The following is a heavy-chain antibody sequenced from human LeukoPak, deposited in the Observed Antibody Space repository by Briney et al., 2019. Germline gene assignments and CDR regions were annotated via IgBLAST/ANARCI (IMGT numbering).Heavy chain of an antibody. D-gene: IGHD5-24*01. Sequence: ASVKVSCKASGYTFTRHYMHWVRQAPGQGLEWMGVINPGGSWTNYAQKFQGRVTITADKSTSTAYMELSSLRSEDTAVYYCARTIPIDGYYYYYMDVWGKGTTVTVSS. J-gene: IGHJ6*03. V-gene: IGHV1-46*01. CDR1: GYTFTRHY. CDR2: INPGGSWT. CDR3: ARTIPIDGYYYYYMDV.